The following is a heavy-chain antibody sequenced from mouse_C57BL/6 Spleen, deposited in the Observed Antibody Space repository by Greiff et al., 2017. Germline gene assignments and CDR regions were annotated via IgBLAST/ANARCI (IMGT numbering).Heavy chain of an antibody. CDR1: GYTFTSYW. CDR2: INPSNGGT. CDR3: ARSRYGSSYGCAY. D-gene: IGHD1-1*01. J-gene: IGHJ3*01. V-gene: IGHV1-53*01. Sequence: QVQLKESGTELVKPGASVKLSCKASGYTFTSYWMHWVKQRPGQGLEWIGNINPSNGGTNYNEKFKSKATLTVDKSSSTAYMQLSHLTSEDSAVYYCARSRYGSSYGCAYWGQGTLVTVSA.